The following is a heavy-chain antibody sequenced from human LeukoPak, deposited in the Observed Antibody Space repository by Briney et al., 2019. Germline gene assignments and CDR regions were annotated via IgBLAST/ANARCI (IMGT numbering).Heavy chain of an antibody. J-gene: IGHJ4*02. Sequence: GGSLRLSCAASGFSFEDYMMHWVRQPPGKGLEWISLISWDGGHTYYADSVKGRFTISRDNNKNSLYLQMDSLRVEDSAFYYCAKGGQAACVDHWGQGTRVTVSS. D-gene: IGHD2-15*01. CDR3: AKGGQAACVDH. CDR2: ISWDGGHT. CDR1: GFSFEDYM. V-gene: IGHV3-43*01.